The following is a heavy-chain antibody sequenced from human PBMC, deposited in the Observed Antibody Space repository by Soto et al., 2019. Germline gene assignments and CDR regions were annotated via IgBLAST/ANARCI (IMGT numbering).Heavy chain of an antibody. CDR3: RGIGFWSGNSPDDLDL. V-gene: IGHV3-30-3*01. CDR2: ISYHGSNK. J-gene: IGHJ3*01. CDR1: GFTFSSYA. Sequence: GGSLRLSCAASGFTFSSYAMHWVRHAPGDGVGGWAVISYHGSNKYYADSLKGRVTISRDNSKNTLYLKMNSLSAADTAVYYCRGIGFWSGNSPDDLDLWGQGTMVTVSS. D-gene: IGHD3-3*01.